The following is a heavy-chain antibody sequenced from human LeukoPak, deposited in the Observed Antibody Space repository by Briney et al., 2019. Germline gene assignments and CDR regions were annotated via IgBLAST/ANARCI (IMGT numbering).Heavy chain of an antibody. CDR2: IGSSGYDK. Sequence: GGSLRLSCVASGSGFSTYATSWVRQVPGKGLEWVSVIGSSGYDKHYADSVEGRFAISRDNSKNTLYLQMNSLRVEDAAVYYCATRLPLYGMDVWGQGTTVAVSS. CDR3: ATRLPLYGMDV. J-gene: IGHJ6*02. D-gene: IGHD2-15*01. CDR1: GSGFSTYA. V-gene: IGHV3-23*01.